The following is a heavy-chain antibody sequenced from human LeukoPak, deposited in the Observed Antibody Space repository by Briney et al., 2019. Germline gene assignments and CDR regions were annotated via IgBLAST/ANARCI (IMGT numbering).Heavy chain of an antibody. D-gene: IGHD6-13*01. Sequence: PGGSLRLSCAGSGFTFARHALTWVRQAPGMGLEWVSTISGGGGSTHYADSVKGRFTISRDNSKDTVCLQMNNLRAEDTAIYYCAREGGSCTSNSCSDYFDYWGQGTLVTVSS. CDR2: ISGGGGST. V-gene: IGHV3-23*01. CDR1: GFTFARHA. J-gene: IGHJ4*02. CDR3: AREGGSCTSNSCSDYFDY.